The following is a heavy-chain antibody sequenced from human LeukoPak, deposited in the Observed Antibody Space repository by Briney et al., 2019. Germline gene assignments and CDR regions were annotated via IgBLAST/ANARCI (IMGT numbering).Heavy chain of an antibody. CDR1: GGSMNTYF. V-gene: IGHV4-59*08. J-gene: IGHJ4*02. CDR3: ARHKTGGTYPLDY. Sequence: SETLSLTCTVSGGSMNTYFRSWIRQPPGKGLEWIGHIHYSGSTTYNPSLKSRVTISVDVSKNQFSLKLSSVTAADTAVYYCARHKTGGTYPLDYWGQGTQVTVSS. CDR2: IHYSGST. D-gene: IGHD1-26*01.